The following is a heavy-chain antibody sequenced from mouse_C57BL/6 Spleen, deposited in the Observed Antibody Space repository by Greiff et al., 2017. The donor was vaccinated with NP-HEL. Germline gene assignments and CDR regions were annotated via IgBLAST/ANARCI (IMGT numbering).Heavy chain of an antibody. J-gene: IGHJ4*01. CDR1: GFTFSSYA. CDR2: ISDGGSYT. D-gene: IGHD4-1*02. CDR3: ARDQLVSYAMDY. Sequence: EVHLVESGGGLVKPGGSLKLSCAASGFTFSSYAMSWVRQTPEKRLEWVATISDGGSYTYYPDNVKGRFTISRDNAKNNLYLQMSHLKSEDTAMYYCARDQLVSYAMDYWGQGTSVTVSS. V-gene: IGHV5-4*01.